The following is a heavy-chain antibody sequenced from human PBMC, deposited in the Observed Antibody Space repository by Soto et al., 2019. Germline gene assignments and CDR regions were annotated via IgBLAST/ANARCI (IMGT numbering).Heavy chain of an antibody. Sequence: QLQLQESGPGLVKPSETLSLTCTVSGGSISSTRYYWGWIRQPPGKGLEWIGTIYYSGSTYYNPSLKSRVTISVDTSKNQFSLKLSSVTAADTAVYYCARRDSYLHYRYWVHGTLVTGSS. CDR1: GGSISSTRYY. D-gene: IGHD2-21*01. J-gene: IGHJ4*01. V-gene: IGHV4-39*01. CDR3: ARRDSYLHYRY. CDR2: IYYSGST.